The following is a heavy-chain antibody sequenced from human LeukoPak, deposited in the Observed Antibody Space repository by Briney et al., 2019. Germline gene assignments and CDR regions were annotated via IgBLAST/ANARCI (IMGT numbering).Heavy chain of an antibody. D-gene: IGHD5-12*01. V-gene: IGHV4-34*01. Sequence: PSETLSLTCAVYGGSFSGYYWSWIRQPPGKGLEWIGEINHSGSTNYNPSLKSRVTISVDTSKNQFSLKLSSVTAEDTAVYYCARAIVATIFSNYYYYYMDVWGKGTTVTVSS. CDR3: ARAIVATIFSNYYYYYMDV. CDR2: INHSGST. J-gene: IGHJ6*03. CDR1: GGSFSGYY.